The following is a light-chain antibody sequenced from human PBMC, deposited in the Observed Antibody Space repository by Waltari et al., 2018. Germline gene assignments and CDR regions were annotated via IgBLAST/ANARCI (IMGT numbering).Light chain of an antibody. CDR1: SLRSYY. CDR3: SSRDSSGNHVM. CDR2: GKN. Sequence: SSELTQDPAVSVALGQTVRITCQGDSLRSYYASWYQQSPGQAPVLVIYGKNNRPSGIPDRFSGSRSGNTASLTITGTQAEDEADYYCSSRDSSGNHVMFGGGTQLTVL. J-gene: IGLJ7*01. V-gene: IGLV3-19*01.